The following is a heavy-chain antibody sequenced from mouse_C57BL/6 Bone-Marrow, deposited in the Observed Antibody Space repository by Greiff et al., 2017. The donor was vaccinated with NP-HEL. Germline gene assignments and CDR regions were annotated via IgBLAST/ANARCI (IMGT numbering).Heavy chain of an antibody. V-gene: IGHV1-42*01. Sequence: VQLKQSGPELVKPGASVKISCKASGYSFTGYYMNWVKQSPEKSLEWIGEINPSTGGTTYNQKFKAKATLTVDKSSSTAYMQLKSLTSEDSAVYYCARGLLRRGWYFDVWGTGTTVTVSS. CDR2: INPSTGGT. J-gene: IGHJ1*03. CDR3: ARGLLRRGWYFDV. CDR1: GYSFTGYY. D-gene: IGHD1-2*01.